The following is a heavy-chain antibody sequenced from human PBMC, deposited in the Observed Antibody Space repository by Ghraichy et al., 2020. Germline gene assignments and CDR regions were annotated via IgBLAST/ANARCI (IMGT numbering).Heavy chain of an antibody. D-gene: IGHD6-13*01. CDR3: ARGPTYRWQQLARGAFDI. CDR1: GGSFSGYY. V-gene: IGHV4-34*01. CDR2: INHSGST. Sequence: ESLNISCAVYGGSFSGYYWSWIRQPPGKGLEWIGEINHSGSTNYNPSLKSRVTISVDTSKNQFSLKLSSVTAADTAVYYCARGPTYRWQQLARGAFDIWGQGRMVTVSS. J-gene: IGHJ3*02.